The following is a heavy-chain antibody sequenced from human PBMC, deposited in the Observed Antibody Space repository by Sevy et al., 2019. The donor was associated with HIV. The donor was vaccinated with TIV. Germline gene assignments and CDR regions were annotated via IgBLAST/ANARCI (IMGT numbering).Heavy chain of an antibody. D-gene: IGHD5-12*01. V-gene: IGHV3-13*01. CDR2: IGSGGDA. CDR1: GFTFSSDD. CDR3: ARTGGYSDYGMDV. Sequence: GGSLRLSCGASGFTFSSDDMHWVHQAAGKGLEWVSGIGSGGDAYYPGSVKGRFTISRENAKNSLYLQMNSLRAGDTAVYYCARTGGYSDYGMDVWGQGTTVTVSS. J-gene: IGHJ6*02.